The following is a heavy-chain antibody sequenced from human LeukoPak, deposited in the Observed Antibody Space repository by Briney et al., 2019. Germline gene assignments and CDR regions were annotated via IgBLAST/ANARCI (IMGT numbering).Heavy chain of an antibody. J-gene: IGHJ3*02. CDR3: AKDGRITIFGVVEDDAFDI. D-gene: IGHD3-3*01. CDR1: GYAFASYD. CDR2: MNPNSGEK. V-gene: IGHV1-8*01. Sequence: ASVKVSCKASGYAFASYDINWVRQATGQGLEWMGWMNPNSGEKGHAQKFQGRVTITRETSINTAYMELSSLRSEDTAVYYCAKDGRITIFGVVEDDAFDIWGQGTMVTVSS.